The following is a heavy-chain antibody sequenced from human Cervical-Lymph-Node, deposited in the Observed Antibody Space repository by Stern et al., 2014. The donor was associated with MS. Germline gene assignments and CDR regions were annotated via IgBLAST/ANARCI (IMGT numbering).Heavy chain of an antibody. V-gene: IGHV1-69*01. CDR3: ALSSETSDRWYSLGYDL. D-gene: IGHD6-13*01. Sequence: VQLVESGAEVTKPGSSVKVSCQASGGTFSKFPSSWVRQAPGQGIEWMGGIFPVFGPPTDAQYVRGRVTVTADVSTSTVYMELSSLRSDDTAVYNCALSSETSDRWYSLGYDLWGQGTLVTVSS. J-gene: IGHJ5*02. CDR1: GGTFSKFP. CDR2: IFPVFGPP.